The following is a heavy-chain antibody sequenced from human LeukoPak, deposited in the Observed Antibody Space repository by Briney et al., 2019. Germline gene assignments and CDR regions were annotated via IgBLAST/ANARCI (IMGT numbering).Heavy chain of an antibody. CDR1: QFTFSHYG. V-gene: IGHV3-33*06. CDR2: IWSDASDK. Sequence: GGSLRLSCAASQFTFSHYGMHWVRQAPGRGLEWVAVIWSDASDKYYSDSVKGRFTISRDNSKNTLYLEMNNLRAEDTAVYYCAKDAERGFDYSNSLNYWGQGTLVTVSS. CDR3: AKDAERGFDYSNSLNY. D-gene: IGHD4-11*01. J-gene: IGHJ4*02.